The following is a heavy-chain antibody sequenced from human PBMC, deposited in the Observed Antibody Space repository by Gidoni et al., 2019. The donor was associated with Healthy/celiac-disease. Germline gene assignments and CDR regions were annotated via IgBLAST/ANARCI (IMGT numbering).Heavy chain of an antibody. CDR1: GGSISRGSYY. Sequence: QVQLQESGPGLGKPSQTLSLTCTVSGGSISRGSYYGSWIRQPDGKGLGWIGRIYTSGSTNYNPSLKSRVTISVDTSKNQFSLKLSSVTAADTAVYYCARDQIWSGIDYWGQGTLVTVSS. CDR3: ARDQIWSGIDY. J-gene: IGHJ4*02. V-gene: IGHV4-61*02. D-gene: IGHD3-3*01. CDR2: IYTSGST.